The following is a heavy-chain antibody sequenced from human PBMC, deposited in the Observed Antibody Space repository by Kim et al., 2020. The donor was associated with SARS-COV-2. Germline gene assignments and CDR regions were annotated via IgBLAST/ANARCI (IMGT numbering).Heavy chain of an antibody. CDR2: IRGSGSTAI. CDR3: ARGPRLNWKIGS. Sequence: GGSLRLSCAASGFTFTSYEMNWVRQAPGKGLEWVAYIRGSGSTAIYNADSVKGRFTISRDNAKDSLYLQMNSLRGDDTGVYYCARGPRLNWKIGSWGQGTLVTASS. CDR1: GFTFTSYE. V-gene: IGHV3-48*03. J-gene: IGHJ4*02. D-gene: IGHD1-20*01.